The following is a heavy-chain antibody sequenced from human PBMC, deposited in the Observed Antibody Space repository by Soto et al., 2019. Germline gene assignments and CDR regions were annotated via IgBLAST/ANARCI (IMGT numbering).Heavy chain of an antibody. CDR1: GYTFTSYG. Sequence: ASVKVSCKASGYTFTSYGISWVRQAPGQGLEWMGWISAYNGNTNYAQKLQGRVTMTTDTSTSTAYMELRSLRSDDTAVYYCARSEGTRVVPAVRGSYFDYWGQGTLVTVSS. CDR3: ARSEGTRVVPAVRGSYFDY. J-gene: IGHJ4*02. D-gene: IGHD2-2*01. CDR2: ISAYNGNT. V-gene: IGHV1-18*01.